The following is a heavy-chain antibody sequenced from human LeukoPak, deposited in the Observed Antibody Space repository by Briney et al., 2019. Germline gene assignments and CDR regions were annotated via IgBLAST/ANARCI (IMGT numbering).Heavy chain of an antibody. D-gene: IGHD2-2*02. J-gene: IGHJ4*02. V-gene: IGHV4-38-2*01. CDR2: IYHSGST. Sequence: PWETLSLTCAVSGYSISSGYYCGWIRQAPGKGLEWIGSIYHSGSTYYNPSLKSRVTISVDTSKNQFSLKLSSVTAADTAVYYCARQGYCSSTSCYKGGRSYFDYWGQGTLVTVSS. CDR3: ARQGYCSSTSCYKGGRSYFDY. CDR1: GYSISSGYY.